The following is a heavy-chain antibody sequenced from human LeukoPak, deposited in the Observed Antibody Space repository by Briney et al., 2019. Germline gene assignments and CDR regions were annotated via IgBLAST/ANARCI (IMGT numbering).Heavy chain of an antibody. J-gene: IGHJ4*02. CDR1: ALTFSNAW. V-gene: IGHV3-15*01. CDR2: IKSKTDGRTT. Sequence: GRSLRLSCAASALTFSNAWMSWVRQAPGKGLEWVGRIKSKTDGRTTDYAAPVKGRFTISRDDSKTTLYLQMNSLKTEDTAVYYCTTGPGYCSSTSCHAIDYWGQGTLVTVSS. CDR3: TTGPGYCSSTSCHAIDY. D-gene: IGHD2-2*01.